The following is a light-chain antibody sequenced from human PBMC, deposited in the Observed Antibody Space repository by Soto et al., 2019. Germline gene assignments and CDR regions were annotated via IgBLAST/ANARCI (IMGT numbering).Light chain of an antibody. CDR3: WSYAGSSIGV. V-gene: IGLV2-23*01. J-gene: IGLJ3*02. Sequence: QSALTQPAAVSGSPGQPITISCTGTSSDVGNHNVVSWYQQHPGKAPKLLIYQDNQRPSGVSNRFSGSKSDNMASLTISGLQTEDEADYYCWSYAGSSIGVFGGGTKLTVL. CDR1: SSDVGNHNV. CDR2: QDN.